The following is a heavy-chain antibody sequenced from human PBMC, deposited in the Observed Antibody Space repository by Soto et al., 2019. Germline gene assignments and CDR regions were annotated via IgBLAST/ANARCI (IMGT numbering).Heavy chain of an antibody. CDR1: GASIAGSSY. V-gene: IGHV4-4*07. Sequence: LSLTCSVSGASIAGSSYWSWIRQPAGKGLEWIGRFSLSGTTNYSPSLRSRVTMSADVSKNQFSLRLTSVTAADTALYYCARGITPPGAPAWYYFDSWGQGTLVTVSS. D-gene: IGHD2-8*02. CDR3: ARGITPPGAPAWYYFDS. J-gene: IGHJ4*02. CDR2: FSLSGTT.